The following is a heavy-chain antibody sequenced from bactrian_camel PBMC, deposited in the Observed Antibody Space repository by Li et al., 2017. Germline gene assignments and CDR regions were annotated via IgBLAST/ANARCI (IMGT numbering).Heavy chain of an antibody. CDR2: IETDAVA. D-gene: IGHD6*01. CDR1: GFSYDPN. J-gene: IGHJ4*01. V-gene: IGHV3S63*01. CDR3: AAEGLGIGGNWYDPYEYSD. Sequence: QLVESGGASVQTGGSLTLSCVASGFSYDPNIAWFRQAPGKEREEVARIETDAVARYAEFVKGRFTISEDSAKNTLYLQMNNLKPEDTAMYYCAAEGLGIGGNWYDPYEYSDWSQGTQVTVS.